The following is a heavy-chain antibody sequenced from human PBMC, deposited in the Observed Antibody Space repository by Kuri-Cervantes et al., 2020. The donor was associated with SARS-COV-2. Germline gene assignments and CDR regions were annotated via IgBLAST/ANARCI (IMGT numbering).Heavy chain of an antibody. V-gene: IGHV1-46*01. CDR3: ARGGGDSNYPLPLYYMDV. D-gene: IGHD4-11*01. Sequence: ASVKVSCKASGYTFTSYYMHWVRQAPGQGLEWMGIINPSGGSTSYAQKFQGRVTMTRDTSTSTVYMELSSLRSEDTAVYYCARGGGDSNYPLPLYYMDVWGKGTTVTVSS. CDR1: GYTFTSYY. J-gene: IGHJ6*03. CDR2: INPSGGST.